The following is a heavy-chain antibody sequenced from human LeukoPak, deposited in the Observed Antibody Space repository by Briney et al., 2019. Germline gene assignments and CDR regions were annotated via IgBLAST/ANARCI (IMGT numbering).Heavy chain of an antibody. V-gene: IGHV3-21*01. CDR2: ISSSSSYI. D-gene: IGHD6-19*01. CDR3: ARDRSGWYVRSTYYYYGMDV. J-gene: IGHJ6*02. Sequence: GGSLRLSCAASGFTFSSYSMNWVRQAPGKGLEWVSSISSSSSYIYYADSVKGRFTISRDNSKNTLYLQMNSLRAEDTAVYYCARDRSGWYVRSTYYYYGMDVWGQGTTVTVSS. CDR1: GFTFSSYS.